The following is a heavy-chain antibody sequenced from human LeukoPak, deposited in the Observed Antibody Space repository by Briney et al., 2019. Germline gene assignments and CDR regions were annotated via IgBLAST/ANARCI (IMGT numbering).Heavy chain of an antibody. V-gene: IGHV3-30*02. CDR1: GFTFSSYG. J-gene: IGHJ4*02. D-gene: IGHD5-18*01. CDR2: IRYDGSNK. CDR3: AKEKIQLNPFDN. Sequence: PGGSLRLSCAASGFTFSSYGMHWVRQAPGKGLEWVAFIRYDGSNKYYADSVKGRFTISRDNSKNTLYLQMNSLRAEDTAVYYCAKEKIQLNPFDNWGQGTLVTVFS.